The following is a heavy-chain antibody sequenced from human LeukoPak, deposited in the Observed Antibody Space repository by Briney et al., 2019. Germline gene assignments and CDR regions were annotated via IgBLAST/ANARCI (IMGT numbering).Heavy chain of an antibody. CDR3: GRDLSGWYGPDY. CDR1: GFTVDDYG. Sequence: GGSLRLSGAASGFTVDDYGMSWVRQAPGKGLEWVSGIYWNGGNKGYADSVKGRFIISRDNAKNSLYLQMDSLRAEDTALYYCGRDLSGWYGPDYWGQGTLVTVSS. J-gene: IGHJ4*02. D-gene: IGHD6-19*01. CDR2: IYWNGGNK. V-gene: IGHV3-20*04.